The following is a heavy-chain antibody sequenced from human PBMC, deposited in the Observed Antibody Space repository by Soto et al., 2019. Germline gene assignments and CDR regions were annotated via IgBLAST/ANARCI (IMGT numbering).Heavy chain of an antibody. CDR1: GFTFSSYG. J-gene: IGHJ4*02. D-gene: IGHD3-22*01. Sequence: PGGSLRLSCAASGFTFSSYGMHWVRQAPGKGLEWVAVISYDGSNKYYADSVKGRFTISRDNSKNTLYLQMNSLRAEDTAVYYCAKVPPAKIVVAPASICWGQGTLVTVSS. CDR3: AKVPPAKIVVAPASIC. V-gene: IGHV3-30*18. CDR2: ISYDGSNK.